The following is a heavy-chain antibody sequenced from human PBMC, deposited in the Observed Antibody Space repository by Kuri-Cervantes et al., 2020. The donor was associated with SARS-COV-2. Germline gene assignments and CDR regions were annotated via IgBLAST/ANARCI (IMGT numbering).Heavy chain of an antibody. Sequence: ASVKVSCKASGGTFSSYAISWVRQAPGQGLEWMGIINPSGGSTSYAQKFQGRVTMTRDTSTSTVYMELSSLRSEDTAVYYCARDAQPIAAAGPLDYWGQGTLVTVSS. J-gene: IGHJ4*02. CDR1: GGTFSSYA. D-gene: IGHD6-13*01. CDR2: INPSGGST. CDR3: ARDAQPIAAAGPLDY. V-gene: IGHV1-46*01.